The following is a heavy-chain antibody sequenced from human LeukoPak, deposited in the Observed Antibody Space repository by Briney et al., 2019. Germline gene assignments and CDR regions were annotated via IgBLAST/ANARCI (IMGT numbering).Heavy chain of an antibody. Sequence: SETLSLTCTVSGGSISSDYWSWLRQPPGKGLEWIGYIYYSGSTNYNPSLKSRVTISIDTSKNRFSLKLSSVTAADTAVYYCARRGYSSGWYYFDYWGQGTLVTVSS. CDR3: ARRGYSSGWYYFDY. D-gene: IGHD6-19*01. CDR1: GGSISSDY. CDR2: IYYSGST. V-gene: IGHV4-59*08. J-gene: IGHJ4*02.